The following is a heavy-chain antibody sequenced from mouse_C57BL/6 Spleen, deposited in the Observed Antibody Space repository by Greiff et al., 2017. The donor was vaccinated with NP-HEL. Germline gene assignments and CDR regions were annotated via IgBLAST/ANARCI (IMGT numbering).Heavy chain of an antibody. D-gene: IGHD5-1*01. V-gene: IGHV5-17*01. Sequence: EVKLVESGGGLVKPGGSLKLSCAASGFTFSDYGMHWVRQAPEKGLEWVAYISSGSSTIYYADTVKGRFTISRDNAKNTLFLQMTSLRSEDTAMYYCARHLPAFYAMDYWGQGTSVTVSS. CDR2: ISSGSSTI. CDR3: ARHLPAFYAMDY. J-gene: IGHJ4*01. CDR1: GFTFSDYG.